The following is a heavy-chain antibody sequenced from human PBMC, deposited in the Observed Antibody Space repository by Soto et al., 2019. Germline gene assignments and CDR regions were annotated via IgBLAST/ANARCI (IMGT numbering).Heavy chain of an antibody. CDR2: IIPVYGTA. CDR1: GGTFTNYA. J-gene: IGHJ4*02. CDR3: ARGGARYDYVWGSYRYTPPFDY. V-gene: IGHV1-69*13. D-gene: IGHD3-16*02. Sequence: SVKVSCKASGGTFTNYAISWVRQAPGQGLEWMGGIIPVYGTANYAQKFQGRITIVADESTSTSYMELSSLRSEDTAVYYCARGGARYDYVWGSYRYTPPFDYWGQGSQVTVSS.